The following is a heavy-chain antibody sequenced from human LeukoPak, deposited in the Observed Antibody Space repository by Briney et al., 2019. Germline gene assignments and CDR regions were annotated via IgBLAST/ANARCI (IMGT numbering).Heavy chain of an antibody. D-gene: IGHD6-19*01. Sequence: SETLSLTCTVSGDFRSNSIYYWGWIRQPPGKGLEWIGTIDYSGSIYYNPSLKSRATISIDTSKNQFSLKLSSVTAADTAMYYCAREYTLYRSGWFLDDWGQGTVVTVSS. CDR2: IDYSGSI. CDR1: GDFRSNSIYY. J-gene: IGHJ4*02. CDR3: AREYTLYRSGWFLDD. V-gene: IGHV4-39*07.